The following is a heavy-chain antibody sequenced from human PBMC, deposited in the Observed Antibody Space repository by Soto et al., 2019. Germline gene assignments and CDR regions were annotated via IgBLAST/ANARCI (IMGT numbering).Heavy chain of an antibody. D-gene: IGHD3-22*01. V-gene: IGHV1-3*01. CDR1: GYTFTSYA. J-gene: IGHJ4*02. CDR2: INAGNGNT. CDR3: ASSSPLYYYDSSGYYYFDY. Sequence: ASVKVPCKASGYTFTSYAMHWVRQAPGQRLEWMGWINAGNGNTKYSQKFQGRVTITRDTSASTAYMELSSLRSEDTAVYYCASSSPLYYYDSSGYYYFDYWGQGTLVTVSS.